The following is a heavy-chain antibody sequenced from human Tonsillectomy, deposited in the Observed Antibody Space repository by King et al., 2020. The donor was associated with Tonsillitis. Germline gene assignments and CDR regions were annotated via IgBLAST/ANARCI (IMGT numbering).Heavy chain of an antibody. CDR3: ASSTGALCY. Sequence: VQLVESGGGLIQPGGSLRLSCAASGFTFSTYSMNWVRQAPGKGLEWLSYITGRRSSIYYADSVKGRFTISRDNAKNSLYLQMNSLRAEDTAVYYCASSTGALCYWGQGTLVTVSS. CDR1: GFTFSTYS. V-gene: IGHV3-48*01. CDR2: ITGRRSSI. D-gene: IGHD7-27*01. J-gene: IGHJ4*02.